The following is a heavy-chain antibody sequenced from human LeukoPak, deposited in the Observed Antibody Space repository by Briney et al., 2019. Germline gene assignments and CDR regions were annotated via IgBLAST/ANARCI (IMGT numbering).Heavy chain of an antibody. D-gene: IGHD2-15*01. J-gene: IGHJ5*02. CDR2: IWYDGSNK. CDR3: AREYCSGVTCYSTGFDP. Sequence: GRSLRLSCAASGFTFSSYGMHWVRQAPGKGLEWVAVIWYDGSNKYYADSVKGRFTISRDNSKNTLYLQMNSLRAEDTAVYYCAREYCSGVTCYSTGFDPWGQGTLVTVSS. V-gene: IGHV3-33*01. CDR1: GFTFSSYG.